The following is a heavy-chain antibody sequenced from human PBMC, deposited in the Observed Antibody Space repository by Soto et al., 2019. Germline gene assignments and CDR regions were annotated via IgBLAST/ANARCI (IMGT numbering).Heavy chain of an antibody. D-gene: IGHD4-17*01. CDR3: ARHRYGDYDRGFDN. CDR1: GGSINNYY. Sequence: SETLSLTCTVSGGSINNYYWSWIRQPPGKGLEWIGYIYYSGSTNYNASLKSRVTISVDTSKNQFSLRLSSVTAADTAVYYCARHRYGDYDRGFDNWGQQTQDTGPS. CDR2: IYYSGST. J-gene: IGHJ5*02. V-gene: IGHV4-59*08.